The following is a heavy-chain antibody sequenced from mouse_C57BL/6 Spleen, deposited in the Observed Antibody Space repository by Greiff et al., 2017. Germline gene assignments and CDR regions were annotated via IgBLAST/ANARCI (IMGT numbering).Heavy chain of an antibody. CDR1: GFSLTSYV. V-gene: IGHV2-9*01. D-gene: IGHD1-1*01. CDR3: AKNHPYYYGSGGYAMDY. Sequence: QVQLKESGPGLVAPSQSLSITCTVSGFSLTSYVVDWVRQPPGKGLEWLGVIWGGGSPNYNSALMSRLSISTDNSKSQVFLKMNSLQTDDTAMYYCAKNHPYYYGSGGYAMDYWGQGTSATVSS. J-gene: IGHJ4*01. CDR2: IWGGGSP.